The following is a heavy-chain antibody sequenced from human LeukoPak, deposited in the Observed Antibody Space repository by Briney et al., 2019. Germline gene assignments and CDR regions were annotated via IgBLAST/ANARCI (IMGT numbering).Heavy chain of an antibody. D-gene: IGHD1-26*01. Sequence: GGSLRLSCAASGFTFSSYWMSWFRQAPGKGLEWVANIKQDGSEKYYVDSVKGRFTISRDNAKNSLYLQMNSLRAEDTAVYYCAREPWELLNEVYYFDYWGQGTLVTVSS. CDR3: AREPWELLNEVYYFDY. V-gene: IGHV3-7*03. CDR1: GFTFSSYW. CDR2: IKQDGSEK. J-gene: IGHJ4*02.